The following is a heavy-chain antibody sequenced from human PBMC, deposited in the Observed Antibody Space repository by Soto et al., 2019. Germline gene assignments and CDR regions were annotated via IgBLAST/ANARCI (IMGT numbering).Heavy chain of an antibody. CDR3: ARDYYDGSASYCLEF. V-gene: IGHV1-2*04. D-gene: IGHD3-22*01. CDR2: INPNSGGA. Sequence: QVHLVQSGAEVKKPGASVTVSCRASGYTFTGYYIHWVRQVPGQGLEWMGWINPNSGGANIAQKFQGWVTQNRDTSTTTTYMELRSLRSNDTAVYYWARDYYDGSASYCLEFLGQGTMVPV. J-gene: IGHJ3*01. CDR1: GYTFTGYY.